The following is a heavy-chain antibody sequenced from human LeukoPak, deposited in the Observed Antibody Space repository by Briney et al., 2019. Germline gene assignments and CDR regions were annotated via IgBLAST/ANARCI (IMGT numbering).Heavy chain of an antibody. J-gene: IGHJ4*02. D-gene: IGHD3-10*01. CDR2: ISWNSGNI. CDR1: GFTFDDYA. Sequence: GGSLRLSCAGSGFTFDDYAMHWVRQAPGKGLEGVSGISWNSGNIGYADSVKGRFIVSRDNAKNSLYLQMNSLRDEDMALYYCAKGRSGYYYGSGPLDYWGQGTLVTVSS. V-gene: IGHV3-9*03. CDR3: AKGRSGYYYGSGPLDY.